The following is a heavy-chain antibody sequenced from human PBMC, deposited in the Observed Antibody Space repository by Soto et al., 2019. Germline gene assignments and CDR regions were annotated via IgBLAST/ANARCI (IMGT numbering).Heavy chain of an antibody. V-gene: IGHV4-39*01. Sequence: QLQLQDSVPRLVKPSETLSLTCTVSGGSITSSHYYWGWIRQPPGMGLEWIGTIHYSGTTSYHPSVKSRVTMSADTSKNPLSLRLSSVTAADTAVYYCASQGPIWVAQVIYFAYWGQEDPVTVSS. CDR3: ASQGPIWVAQVIYFAY. J-gene: IGHJ4*02. CDR1: GGSITSSHYY. D-gene: IGHD7-27*01. CDR2: IHYSGTT.